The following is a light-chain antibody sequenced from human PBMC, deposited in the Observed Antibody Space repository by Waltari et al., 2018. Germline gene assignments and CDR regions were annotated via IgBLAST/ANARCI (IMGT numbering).Light chain of an antibody. CDR2: GTS. J-gene: IGKJ3*01. CDR1: QGISNY. CDR3: QQSSGLPVT. V-gene: IGKV1-12*01. Sequence: DIQMIQSPSSVSASVGDRVTITCRASQGISNYLAWYQQKPGKAPKLLSTGTSNLQNGVPSRFSGSGSGRDFTLTISSLQPEDLATYYCQQSSGLPVTFGPGTKVDI.